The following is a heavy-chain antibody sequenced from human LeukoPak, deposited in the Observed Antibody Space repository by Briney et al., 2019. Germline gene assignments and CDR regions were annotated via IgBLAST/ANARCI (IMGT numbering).Heavy chain of an antibody. CDR2: IIPIFVTP. D-gene: IGHD6-19*01. CDR3: ATEGYSSCWYRY. V-gene: IGHV1-69*13. CDR1: GGAFSSFA. J-gene: IGHJ4*02. Sequence: SVKVSCKASGGAFSSFAINWVRQTPGQGLEWMGGIIPIFVTPSYAQKFQGRVTITADESTSTAYMELSSLRSEDTAVYYCATEGYSSCWYRYWGQGTLVTVSS.